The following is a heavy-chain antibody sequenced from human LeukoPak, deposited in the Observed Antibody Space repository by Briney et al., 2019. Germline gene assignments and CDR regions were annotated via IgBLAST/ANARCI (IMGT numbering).Heavy chain of an antibody. CDR1: GFTFSSYG. CDR2: ISYDESNK. Sequence: GGSLRLSCAASGFTFSSYGMHWVRQAPGKGLEWVAVISYDESNKYYADSAKGRFTISRDNSKNTLYLQMNSLRAEDTAVYYCAKDRAFMITFGGVIDYWGQGTLVTVSS. CDR3: AKDRAFMITFGGVIDY. D-gene: IGHD3-16*02. J-gene: IGHJ4*02. V-gene: IGHV3-30*18.